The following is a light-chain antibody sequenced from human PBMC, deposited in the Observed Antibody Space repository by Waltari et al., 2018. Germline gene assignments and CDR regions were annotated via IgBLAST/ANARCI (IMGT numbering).Light chain of an antibody. CDR3: CSYGGSFTWI. Sequence: QSALTQPDSVSGSPGQWITISCTGPSIDIGGYTFVPWYQQHPGNAPKLMIYDFNKRPSGVSNRFSGSKSGNTASLTISGLQTEDEADYYCCSYGGSFTWIFGGGTKLTVL. V-gene: IGLV2-23*02. CDR1: SIDIGGYTF. CDR2: DFN. J-gene: IGLJ2*01.